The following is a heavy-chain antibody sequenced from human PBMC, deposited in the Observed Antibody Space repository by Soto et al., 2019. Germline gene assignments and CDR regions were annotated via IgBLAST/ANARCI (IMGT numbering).Heavy chain of an antibody. V-gene: IGHV1-69*12. CDR3: AKNPENYYYGMDV. Sequence: QVQLVQSGAEVKKPGSSVKVSCKASGGTFSSYAISWVRQAPGQGLEWMGGFIPIFGTADYAQKFQGRVTIAAVESTSTGYVELSSLRSEDTAVYYCAKNPENYYYGMDVWGQGTTVTVSS. CDR1: GGTFSSYA. J-gene: IGHJ6*02. CDR2: FIPIFGTA.